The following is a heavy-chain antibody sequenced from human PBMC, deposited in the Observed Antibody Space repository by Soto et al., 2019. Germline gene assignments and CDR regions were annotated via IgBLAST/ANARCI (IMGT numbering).Heavy chain of an antibody. CDR2: INPSGGST. D-gene: IGHD3-3*01. V-gene: IGHV1-46*01. Sequence: GASVQVSCKASGYTFTSYYMHWVRQAPGQGLEWMGIINPSGGSTSYAQKFQGRVTMTRDTSTSTVYMELSSLRSEDTAVYYCARGYDFWSGYYAPPYYYYGMDVWGQGTTVTVSS. J-gene: IGHJ6*02. CDR3: ARGYDFWSGYYAPPYYYYGMDV. CDR1: GYTFTSYY.